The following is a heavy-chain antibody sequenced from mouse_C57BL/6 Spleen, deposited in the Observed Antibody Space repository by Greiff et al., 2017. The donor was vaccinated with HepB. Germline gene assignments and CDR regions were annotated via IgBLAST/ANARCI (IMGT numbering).Heavy chain of an antibody. V-gene: IGHV5-6*01. CDR3: ARQRDYDDYAMDY. J-gene: IGHJ4*01. CDR2: ISSGGSYT. CDR1: GFTFSSYG. D-gene: IGHD2-4*01. Sequence: EVQLVESGGDLVKPGGSLKLSCAASGFTFSSYGMSWVRQTPDKRLEWVATISSGGSYTYYPDSVKGRFTISRDNAKNTLYLQMSSLKSEDTAMYYCARQRDYDDYAMDYWGQGTSVTVSS.